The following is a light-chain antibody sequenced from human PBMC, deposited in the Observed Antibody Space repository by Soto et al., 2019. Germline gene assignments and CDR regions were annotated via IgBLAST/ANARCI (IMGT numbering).Light chain of an antibody. Sequence: EIVLTQSPATLSLSPGKRATPSCRPSQGVSAYLAWYQQKPGQAPRLLIYDASNRATGIPARFSGSGSGTDFTLTISSLEPEDFAVYYCQQRSNWPLTFGGGTKVEIK. J-gene: IGKJ4*01. CDR1: QGVSAY. CDR3: QQRSNWPLT. V-gene: IGKV3-11*01. CDR2: DAS.